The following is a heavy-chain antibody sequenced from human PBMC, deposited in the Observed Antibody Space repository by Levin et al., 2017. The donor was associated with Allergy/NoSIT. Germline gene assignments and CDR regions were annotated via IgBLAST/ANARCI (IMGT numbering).Heavy chain of an antibody. J-gene: IGHJ4*02. Sequence: ASVKVSCKASGGTFSSYAISWVRQAPGQGLEWMGGIIPIFGTANYAQKFQGRVTITADESTSTAYMELSSLRSEDTAVYYCARWGGSGDGYNSTHDYWGQGTLVTVSS. CDR3: ARWGGSGDGYNSTHDY. D-gene: IGHD5-24*01. CDR1: GGTFSSYA. V-gene: IGHV1-69*13. CDR2: IIPIFGTA.